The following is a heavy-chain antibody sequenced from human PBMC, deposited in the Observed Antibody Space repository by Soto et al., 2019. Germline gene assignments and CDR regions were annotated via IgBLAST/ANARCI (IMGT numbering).Heavy chain of an antibody. J-gene: IGHJ4*02. CDR3: ARASMTTVTVDF. CDR1: GGSINSYY. D-gene: IGHD4-4*01. V-gene: IGHV4-59*01. Sequence: PSETLSLTCTVSGGSINSYYGSWIRQPPGKGLEWIGYVYYSGSTNYNPSLKSRVTISVDTSKNQFSLKLNSVTAADTAVYYCARASMTTVTVDFWGQGTLVTVSS. CDR2: VYYSGST.